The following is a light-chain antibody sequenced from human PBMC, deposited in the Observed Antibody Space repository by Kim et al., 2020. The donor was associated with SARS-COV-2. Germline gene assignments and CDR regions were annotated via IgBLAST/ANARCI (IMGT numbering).Light chain of an antibody. J-gene: IGLJ3*02. Sequence: VAPGQTASITCSGDKLGDKYACWYQQKPGESPVLVIYQDSKRPSGIPERFSGSNSGNTATLTISGTQAMDEADYYCQAWDTSTHWVFGGGTQLTVL. V-gene: IGLV3-1*01. CDR3: QAWDTSTHWV. CDR2: QDS. CDR1: KLGDKY.